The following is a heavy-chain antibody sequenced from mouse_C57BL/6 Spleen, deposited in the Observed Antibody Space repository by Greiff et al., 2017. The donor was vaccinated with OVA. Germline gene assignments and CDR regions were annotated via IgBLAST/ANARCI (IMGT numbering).Heavy chain of an antibody. CDR1: GYTFTSYW. CDR3: AREDGSSYGSRYWYFDV. D-gene: IGHD1-1*01. J-gene: IGHJ1*03. V-gene: IGHV1-50*01. Sequence: VQLQQPGAELVKPGASVKLSCKASGYTFTSYWMQWVKQRPGQGLEWIGEIDPSDSYTNYNQKFKGKATLTVDTSSSTAYMQLSSLTSEDSAVYYCAREDGSSYGSRYWYFDVWGTGTTVTVSS. CDR2: IDPSDSYT.